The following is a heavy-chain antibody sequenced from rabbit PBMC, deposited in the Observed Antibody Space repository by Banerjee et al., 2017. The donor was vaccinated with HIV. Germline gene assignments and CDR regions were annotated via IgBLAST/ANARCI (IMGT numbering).Heavy chain of an antibody. J-gene: IGHJ3*01. V-gene: IGHV1S40*01. CDR3: ARDLAGVIGWNFGW. CDR2: TYGGSGGRN. CDR1: GFSFSSSYY. D-gene: IGHD4-1*01. Sequence: QSLEESGGDLVKPGASLTLTCAASGFSFSSSYYMCWVRQAPGKGLEWIACTYGGSGGRNYYASWAKGRFTFSKTSSTTVTLQMTSLTAADTATYFCARDLAGVIGWNFGWWGQGTLVTVS.